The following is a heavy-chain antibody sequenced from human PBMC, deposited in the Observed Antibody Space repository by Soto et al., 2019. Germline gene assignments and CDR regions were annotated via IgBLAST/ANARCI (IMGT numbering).Heavy chain of an antibody. J-gene: IGHJ4*02. V-gene: IGHV3-64*07. CDR3: ARLAGPFDY. D-gene: IGHD6-19*01. Sequence: EVQLVESGGGLVQPGGSLRLSCAASGFTFSSYAMHWVRQAPGKGLEYVSGISSNWGYTYYADSVRGRFTVSRDNSKNTLYLQMGTLRPEDMAVYYCARLAGPFDYWGQGTLVTVSS. CDR2: ISSNWGYT. CDR1: GFTFSSYA.